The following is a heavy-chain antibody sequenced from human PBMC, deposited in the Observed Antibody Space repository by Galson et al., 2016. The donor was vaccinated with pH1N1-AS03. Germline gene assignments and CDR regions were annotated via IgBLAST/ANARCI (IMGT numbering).Heavy chain of an antibody. V-gene: IGHV3-23*01. Sequence: SLRLSCAASGFTFSDYAMGWVRQAPGKGREWPAEICGTGGSRFYADSVQGRVTISRDNSKNTVYLQITILRAEDTGVYYCATNAFKVRVDYWGQGTLVTVSS. J-gene: IGHJ4*02. CDR3: ATNAFKVRVDY. D-gene: IGHD1-1*01. CDR1: GFTFSDYA. CDR2: ICGTGGSR.